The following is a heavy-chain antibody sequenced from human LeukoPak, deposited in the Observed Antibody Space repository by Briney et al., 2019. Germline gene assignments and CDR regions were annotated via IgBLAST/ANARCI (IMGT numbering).Heavy chain of an antibody. D-gene: IGHD6-19*01. CDR1: GGSISSYY. CDR3: ARRRYSSGWYDYYYYMDV. CDR2: INHSGST. J-gene: IGHJ6*03. V-gene: IGHV4-34*01. Sequence: PSETLSLTCTVSGGSISSYYRSWIRQPAGKGLELIGEINHSGSTNYNPSLKSRVTISVDTSKNQFSLKLSSVTAADTAVYYCARRRYSSGWYDYYYYMDVWGKGTTVTISS.